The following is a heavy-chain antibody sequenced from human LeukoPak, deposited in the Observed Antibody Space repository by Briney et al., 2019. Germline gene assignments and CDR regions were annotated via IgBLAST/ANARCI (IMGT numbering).Heavy chain of an antibody. CDR1: GGSFSGYY. V-gene: IGHV4-34*01. D-gene: IGHD2-2*01. CDR3: ASGVVPAAN. J-gene: IGHJ4*02. Sequence: SETLSLTCAVYGGSFSGYYWSWIRQPPGKGLEWIGEMNHSGSTNYNPSLKSRVTISVDTSKNQFSLKLSSVTAADTAVYYCASGVVPAANWGQGTLVTVSS. CDR2: MNHSGST.